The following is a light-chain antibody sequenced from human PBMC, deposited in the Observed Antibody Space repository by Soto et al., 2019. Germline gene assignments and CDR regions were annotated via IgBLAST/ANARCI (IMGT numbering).Light chain of an antibody. CDR3: QHYNSYLET. V-gene: IGKV1-5*03. J-gene: IGKJ1*01. Sequence: DIQITQSPSTLSASVGDRVTITCRASEFISKWLAWYQQKPGTAPKLLIYQASSLASGVPSRFSGSGSGTEFTLTITSLQPDDFATYYCQHYNSYLETFGQGTKVEIK. CDR1: EFISKW. CDR2: QAS.